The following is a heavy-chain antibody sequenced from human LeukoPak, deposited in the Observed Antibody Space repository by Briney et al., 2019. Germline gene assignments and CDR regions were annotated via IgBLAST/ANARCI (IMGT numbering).Heavy chain of an antibody. D-gene: IGHD6-6*01. Sequence: ASVKVSCKASGYTFTGYYMHWARQAPGQGLEWMGIINPSGGSTSYAQKFQGRVTMTRDTSTSTVYMELSSLRSEDTAVYYCARDRRSSSSSWLWPGDYWGQGTLVTVSS. CDR1: GYTFTGYY. J-gene: IGHJ4*02. V-gene: IGHV1-46*01. CDR3: ARDRRSSSSSWLWPGDY. CDR2: INPSGGST.